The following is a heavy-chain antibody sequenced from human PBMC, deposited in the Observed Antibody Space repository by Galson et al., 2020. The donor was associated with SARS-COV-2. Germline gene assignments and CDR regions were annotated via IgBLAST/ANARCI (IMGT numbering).Heavy chain of an antibody. D-gene: IGHD4-4*01. Sequence: GGSLRLSCAASGFTFSSYGMHWVRQAPGKGLEWVAVIWYDGSNKYYADSVKGRFTISRDNSKNTLYLQMNSLRAEDTAVYDCARDYRSYCGMDVWGQGTTVTVSS. J-gene: IGHJ6*02. V-gene: IGHV3-33*01. CDR3: ARDYRSYCGMDV. CDR1: GFTFSSYG. CDR2: IWYDGSNK.